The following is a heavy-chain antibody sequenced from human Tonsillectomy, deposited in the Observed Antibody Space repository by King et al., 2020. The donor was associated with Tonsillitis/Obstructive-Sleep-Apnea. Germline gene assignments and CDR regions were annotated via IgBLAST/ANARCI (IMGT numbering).Heavy chain of an antibody. Sequence: VQLVESGGGVVQPGRSLRLSCAASGFTLSNYAMHWVRQAPGKGLEWVAVISFDGSDKYYPDSVKGRFTISRDNSKNTLYLQMISLRAEDPAVYYCARDITIFGGAGSLDVWGKGTTVTVSS. CDR3: ARDITIFGGAGSLDV. CDR1: GFTLSNYA. J-gene: IGHJ6*04. D-gene: IGHD3-3*01. V-gene: IGHV3-30*04. CDR2: ISFDGSDK.